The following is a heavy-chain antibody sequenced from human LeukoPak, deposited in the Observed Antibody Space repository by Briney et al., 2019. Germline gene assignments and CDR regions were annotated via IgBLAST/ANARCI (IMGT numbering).Heavy chain of an antibody. D-gene: IGHD6-19*01. J-gene: IGHJ4*02. V-gene: IGHV3-49*04. CDR3: TRGPSSGWYYFDY. CDR1: GFTFGDYA. CDR2: IRSKAYGGTT. Sequence: GGSLRLSCTAPGFTFGDYAMSWVRQAPGKGLEWVGLIRSKAYGGTTEYAASVKGRFTISRDDSKSIAYLQMNSLKTEDTAVYYCTRGPSSGWYYFDYWGQGTLVTVSS.